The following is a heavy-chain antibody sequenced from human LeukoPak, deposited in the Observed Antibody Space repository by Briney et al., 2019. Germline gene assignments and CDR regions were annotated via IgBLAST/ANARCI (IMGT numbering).Heavy chain of an antibody. CDR1: GGSISYYY. CDR2: ISTSGST. V-gene: IGHV4-4*07. D-gene: IGHD3-22*01. CDR3: ARGDDSSGQGY. Sequence: PSGTLSLTCTVSGGSISYYYWSWIRQPAGKGLEWIGRISTSGSTNCNPSLKSRVTMSVDTSKNQFSLKLSSVTAADTAVYYCARGDDSSGQGYWGQGALVTVSS. J-gene: IGHJ4*02.